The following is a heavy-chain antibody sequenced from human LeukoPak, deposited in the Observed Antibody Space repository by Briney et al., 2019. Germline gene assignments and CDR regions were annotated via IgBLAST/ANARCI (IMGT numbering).Heavy chain of an antibody. D-gene: IGHD2-2*01. J-gene: IGHJ4*02. CDR1: GGSISSYY. Sequence: SETLSLTCTVSGGSISSYYLSWIRQPPGKGLEWIGSIHYSGSTTYNPSLKSRVTISVDTSKNQFSLKLSSVTAADTAVYYCARRLGGTSTGFDYWGQGTLVTVSS. CDR3: ARRLGGTSTGFDY. CDR2: IHYSGST. V-gene: IGHV4-59*08.